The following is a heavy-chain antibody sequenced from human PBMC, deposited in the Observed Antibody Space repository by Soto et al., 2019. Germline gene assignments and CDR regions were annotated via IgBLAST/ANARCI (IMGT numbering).Heavy chain of an antibody. CDR1: GFTFSSYG. D-gene: IGHD3-22*01. V-gene: IGHV3-30*18. CDR3: AKDTYYFDSSGYYVFDS. Sequence: PGESLSLSYASSGFTFSSYGIHWVPQAPGKGLEWVAVISYDGGNKHYADSVQGRFTISRDNSKNTLYLQMNSLRAEDTAVYYCAKDTYYFDSSGYYVFDSWGQGT. J-gene: IGHJ4*02. CDR2: ISYDGGNK.